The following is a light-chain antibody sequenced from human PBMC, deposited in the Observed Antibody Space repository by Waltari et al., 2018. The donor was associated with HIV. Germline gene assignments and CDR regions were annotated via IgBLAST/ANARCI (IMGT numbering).Light chain of an antibody. V-gene: IGLV2-14*01. CDR3: NSYTTSSTLHVV. CDR1: SRDVGGYNS. J-gene: IGLJ2*01. CDR2: EVS. Sequence: QSALTQPASVSGSPGQSITISCTGTSRDVGGYNSVSWYQHHPDKAPKLVIYEVSNRASGVSNRFAGSKSGNTASLTISGLQAEDEADYYCNSYTTSSTLHVVFGGGTKLTVL.